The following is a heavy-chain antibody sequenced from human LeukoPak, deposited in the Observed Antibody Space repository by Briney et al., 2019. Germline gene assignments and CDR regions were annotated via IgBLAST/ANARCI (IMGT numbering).Heavy chain of an antibody. Sequence: GASVKVSCKASGYTFTSYGISWVRQAPGQGLEWVGWVSPYSGSTNYAQKVQGRVTMTTDTSTSTVYMELRSLRSDDTAVYYCARSITMIRGIHDAFDIWGQGTMVTVSS. CDR2: VSPYSGST. D-gene: IGHD3-10*01. CDR1: GYTFTSYG. CDR3: ARSITMIRGIHDAFDI. J-gene: IGHJ3*02. V-gene: IGHV1-18*01.